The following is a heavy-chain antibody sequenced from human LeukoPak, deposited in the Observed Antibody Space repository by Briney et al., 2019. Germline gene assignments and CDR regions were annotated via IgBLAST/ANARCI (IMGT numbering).Heavy chain of an antibody. CDR2: IWYDGSNK. CDR3: ARGIIAVAGTGSLDY. CDR1: GFTFSSYG. V-gene: IGHV3-33*01. Sequence: GRSLRLSCAASGFTFSSYGMHWVRQAPGKGLEWVAVIWYDGSNKYYADSVKGRFTISRDSSKNTLYLQMNSLRAEDTAVYYCARGIIAVAGTGSLDYWGQGTLVTVSS. D-gene: IGHD6-19*01. J-gene: IGHJ4*02.